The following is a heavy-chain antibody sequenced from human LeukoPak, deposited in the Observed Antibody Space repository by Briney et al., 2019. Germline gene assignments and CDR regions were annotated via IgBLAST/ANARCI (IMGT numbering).Heavy chain of an antibody. J-gene: IGHJ4*02. Sequence: KSGGSLRLSCAASGFTFSSYSMNWVRQAPGKVLEWVSSISSSSSYIYYADSVKGRFTISRDNAKNSLYLQMNSLRAEDTAVYYCASDKSIAVAGGARDYWGQGTLVTVSS. CDR2: ISSSSSYI. D-gene: IGHD6-19*01. CDR1: GFTFSSYS. V-gene: IGHV3-21*01. CDR3: ASDKSIAVAGGARDY.